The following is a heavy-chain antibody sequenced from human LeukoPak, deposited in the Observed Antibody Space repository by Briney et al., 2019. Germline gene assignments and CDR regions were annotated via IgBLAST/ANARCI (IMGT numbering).Heavy chain of an antibody. J-gene: IGHJ5*02. CDR3: ARVFTVTINWFDP. D-gene: IGHD4-17*01. CDR2: INPNSGGT. Sequence: ASVTVSCKASGYTFTGYYMHWVRQAPGQGLEWMGWINPNSGGTNYAQKFQGRVTMTRDTSNSTAYMELSRLRSDDTAVYYCARVFTVTINWFDPWGQGTLVTVSS. CDR1: GYTFTGYY. V-gene: IGHV1-2*02.